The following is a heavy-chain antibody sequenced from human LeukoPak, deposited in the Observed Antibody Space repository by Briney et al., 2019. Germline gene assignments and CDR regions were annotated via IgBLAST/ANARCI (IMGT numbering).Heavy chain of an antibody. V-gene: IGHV3-9*01. Sequence: SGGSLRPSCAASGFTFDDYAMHWVRQAPGKGLEWVSGISWNSGSIGYADSVKGRFTISRDNAKNSLYLQMNSLRAEDTALYYCAKDRDRPRLGGVFVATFDYWGQGTLVTVSS. CDR2: ISWNSGSI. CDR3: AKDRDRPRLGGVFVATFDY. J-gene: IGHJ4*02. CDR1: GFTFDDYA. D-gene: IGHD3-16*01.